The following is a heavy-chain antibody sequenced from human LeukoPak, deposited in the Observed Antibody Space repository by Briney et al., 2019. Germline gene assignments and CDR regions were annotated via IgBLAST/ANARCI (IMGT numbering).Heavy chain of an antibody. CDR2: IKPSHGET. J-gene: IGHJ4*02. CDR1: GYTFTDHW. CDR3: ARAVAQDFDY. Sequence: ASVKVSCKASGYTFTDHWIHWVRQAPGEGLDWMGMIKPSHGETRYAQKFQGRVTMTGDTPTTTVCMELSSLRSEDTAVFYCARAVAQDFDYWGQGSLVTVSS. V-gene: IGHV1-46*01.